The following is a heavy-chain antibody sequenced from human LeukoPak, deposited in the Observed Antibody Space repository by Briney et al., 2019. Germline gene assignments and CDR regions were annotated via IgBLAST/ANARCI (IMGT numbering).Heavy chain of an antibody. J-gene: IGHJ3*02. Sequence: ASVKVSCKASGYTFTSYGISWVRQAPGQGLEWMGWISAYNGNTNYAQKLQGRVTMTTDTSTSTAYMELRSLRSEDTAVYYCAINTRSNLDAFDIWGQGTMVTVSS. D-gene: IGHD4-11*01. CDR2: ISAYNGNT. CDR1: GYTFTSYG. V-gene: IGHV1-18*01. CDR3: AINTRSNLDAFDI.